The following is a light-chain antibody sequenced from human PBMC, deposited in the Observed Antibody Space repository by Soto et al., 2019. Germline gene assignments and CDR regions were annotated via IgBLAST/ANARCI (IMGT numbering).Light chain of an antibody. V-gene: IGLV2-11*01. J-gene: IGLJ1*01. CDR3: CSYAGSYTWV. CDR2: DVS. Sequence: QSALTQPRSVSGSPGQSVTISCTGTSSDVGAYNFVSWCQQHPGKAPKLMIYDVSKRPSGVPDRFSGSKSGNTASLTISGLQAEDEADYYCCSYAGSYTWVFGTGTKVTV. CDR1: SSDVGAYNF.